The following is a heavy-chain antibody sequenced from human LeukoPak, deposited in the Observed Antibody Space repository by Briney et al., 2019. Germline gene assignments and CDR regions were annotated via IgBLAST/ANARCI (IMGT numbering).Heavy chain of an antibody. CDR2: SGSGANT. CDR3: AKDRDPLTSSGWPWAYFDY. D-gene: IGHD6-19*01. J-gene: IGHJ4*02. Sequence: GGSLRLSCTASGFTFSNYAMSWVRQAPGKGLEWVISGSGANTYYADSVKGRFSISRDNSKNTVFLQMNSLRAEDTAIYYCAKDRDPLTSSGWPWAYFDYWGQGIMVIVSS. CDR1: GFTFSNYA. V-gene: IGHV3-23*01.